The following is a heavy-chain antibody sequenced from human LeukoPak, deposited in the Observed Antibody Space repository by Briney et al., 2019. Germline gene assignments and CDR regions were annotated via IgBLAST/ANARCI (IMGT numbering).Heavy chain of an antibody. J-gene: IGHJ1*01. Sequence: KISCKGSGYSFTSYWIGWVRQAPGQGLEWMGGIIPIFGTANYAQKFQGRVTITTDESTSTAYMELSSLRSEDTAVYYCARGSGYHVIVGYFQHWGQGTLVTVSS. V-gene: IGHV1-69*05. CDR3: ARGSGYHVIVGYFQH. CDR2: IIPIFGTA. D-gene: IGHD3-22*01. CDR1: GYSFTSYW.